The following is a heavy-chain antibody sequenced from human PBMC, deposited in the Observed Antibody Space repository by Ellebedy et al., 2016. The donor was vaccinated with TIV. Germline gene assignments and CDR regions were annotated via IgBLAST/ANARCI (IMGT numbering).Heavy chain of an antibody. J-gene: IGHJ4*02. CDR2: INPNTGGT. Sequence: AASVKVSCKASGYTFTDYHLHWVRQAPGQGLEWMGWINPNTGGTNFAQKFQGRVTMTRDTSISTAYMDLSRLRSDDTAVYYCARDMDVITMFRGVLEYWGQGTLVTVSS. V-gene: IGHV1-2*02. D-gene: IGHD3-10*01. CDR1: GYTFTDYH. CDR3: ARDMDVITMFRGVLEY.